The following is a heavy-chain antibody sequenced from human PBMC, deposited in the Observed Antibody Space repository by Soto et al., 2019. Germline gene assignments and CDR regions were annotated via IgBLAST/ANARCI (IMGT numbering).Heavy chain of an antibody. D-gene: IGHD6-19*01. J-gene: IGHJ2*01. CDR3: AKRAVAGRNWYFDL. CDR1: GFTFSTYT. CDR2: ISGTGGSS. Sequence: EVQLLESGGGLVQPGGSLRLSCAASGFTFSTYTMSWVRQAPGKGMECVSAISGTGGSSSYTDSVKGQFTISRDNSKNTLSLQMDSLRAEDTARYYCAKRAVAGRNWYFDLWGRGTLVTVSS. V-gene: IGHV3-23*01.